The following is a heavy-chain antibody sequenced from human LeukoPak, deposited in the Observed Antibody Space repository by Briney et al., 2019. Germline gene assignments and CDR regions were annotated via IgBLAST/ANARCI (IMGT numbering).Heavy chain of an antibody. CDR3: ARGRRGYYDSSGYYYMNY. J-gene: IGHJ4*02. CDR1: GGTFSSYA. Sequence: ASVEVSCKASGGTFSSYAISWVRQAPGQGLEWMGGIIPIFGTANYAQKFQGRVTMTRNTSISTAYMEVSSLRSEDTAVYYCARGRRGYYDSSGYYYMNYWGQGTLVTVSS. CDR2: IIPIFGTA. V-gene: IGHV1-69*05. D-gene: IGHD3-22*01.